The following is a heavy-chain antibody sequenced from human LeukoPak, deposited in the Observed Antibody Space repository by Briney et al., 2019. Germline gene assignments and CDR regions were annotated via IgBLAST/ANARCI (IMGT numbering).Heavy chain of an antibody. CDR3: AKVPHSTVAGTFDP. CDR2: ISGSGGST. D-gene: IGHD6-19*01. CDR1: GFTFSSYA. J-gene: IGHJ5*02. V-gene: IGHV3-23*01. Sequence: GGSLRLSCAASGFTFSSYAMSWVRQAPGKGLEWASAISGSGGSTYYADSVKGRFTISRDNSKNTLYLQMNSLRAEDTAVYYCAKVPHSTVAGTFDPWGQGTLVTVSS.